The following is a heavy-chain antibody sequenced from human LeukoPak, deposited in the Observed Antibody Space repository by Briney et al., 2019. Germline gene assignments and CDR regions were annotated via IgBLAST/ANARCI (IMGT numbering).Heavy chain of an antibody. CDR1: GYTFTGYY. J-gene: IGHJ4*02. D-gene: IGHD3-10*01. CDR2: INPNSGGT. CDR3: AGLNYYGSGILRY. Sequence: ASVKVSCKASGYTFTGYYMHWVRQAPGQGLEWMGWINPNSGGTNYAQKFQGRVTMTRDTSISTAYMELSRLRSDDTAVYYCAGLNYYGSGILRYWGQGTLVTVSS. V-gene: IGHV1-2*02.